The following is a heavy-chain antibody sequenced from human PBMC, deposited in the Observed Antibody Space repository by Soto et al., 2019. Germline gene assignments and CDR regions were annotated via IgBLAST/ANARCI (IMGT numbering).Heavy chain of an antibody. Sequence: SETLSLTCAVSGGSISSGGYSWSWIRQPPGKGLEWIGYIYHSGSTYYNPSLKSRITISIDRSKNQLSLKLSSVTAADTAVYYCARGMTTVTTLDYWGQGTLVTVS. CDR1: GGSISSGGYS. CDR3: ARGMTTVTTLDY. CDR2: IYHSGST. J-gene: IGHJ4*02. V-gene: IGHV4-30-2*01. D-gene: IGHD4-4*01.